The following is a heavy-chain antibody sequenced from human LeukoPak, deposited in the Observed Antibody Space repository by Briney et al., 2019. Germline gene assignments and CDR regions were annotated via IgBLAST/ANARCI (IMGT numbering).Heavy chain of an antibody. J-gene: IGHJ4*02. CDR3: ATVDYGGNFDY. Sequence: SETPSLTCTVSGGSISSYYWSWIRQPPGKGLEWIGYIYYSGSTNYNPSLKSRVTISVDTSKNQFSLKLSSVTAADTAVYYCATVDYGGNFDYWGQGTLVTVSS. CDR1: GGSISSYY. CDR2: IYYSGST. V-gene: IGHV4-59*01. D-gene: IGHD4-23*01.